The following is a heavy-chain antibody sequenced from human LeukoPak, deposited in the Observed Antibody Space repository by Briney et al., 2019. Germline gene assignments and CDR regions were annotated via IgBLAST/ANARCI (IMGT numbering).Heavy chain of an antibody. Sequence: ASVKVSCKASGHTFTSYDINWVRQATGQGLEWMGWMNPNSGNTGYAQKFQGRVTMTRNTSISTAYMELSSLRSEDTAVYYCARRRQLGGRAYFDYWGQGTLATVSS. CDR1: GHTFTSYD. CDR2: MNPNSGNT. D-gene: IGHD6-13*01. V-gene: IGHV1-8*01. J-gene: IGHJ4*02. CDR3: ARRRQLGGRAYFDY.